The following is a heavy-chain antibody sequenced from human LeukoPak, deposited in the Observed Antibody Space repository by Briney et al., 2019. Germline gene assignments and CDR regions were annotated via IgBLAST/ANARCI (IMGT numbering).Heavy chain of an antibody. CDR1: GFTFTNYA. D-gene: IGHD1-26*01. J-gene: IGHJ4*02. CDR2: ISGSGGST. V-gene: IGHV3-23*01. CDR3: AKKAQYNGNYPLDY. Sequence: GGSLRLSCTASGFTFTNYAMTWVRQAPGKGLEWVSSISGSGGSTYYADSVKGRSTISRDNSKNTLYLQMNSLRAEDTALYFCAKKAQYNGNYPLDYWGQGTLVTVSS.